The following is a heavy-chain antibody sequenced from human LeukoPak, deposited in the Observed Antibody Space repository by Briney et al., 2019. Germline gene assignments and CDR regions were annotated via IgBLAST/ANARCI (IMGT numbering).Heavy chain of an antibody. J-gene: IGHJ4*02. V-gene: IGHV3-33*01. CDR3: ARKSEGNSGYVRF. Sequence: QPGGSLRLSCAASGFTFSSYGMHWVRQAPGKGLEWVAVIWYDGSSKYYADSVKGRFTISRDNSKNTLYLQMNSLRAEDTAVYYCARKSEGNSGYVRFWGQGTLVTVSS. CDR2: IWYDGSSK. CDR1: GFTFSSYG. D-gene: IGHD5-12*01.